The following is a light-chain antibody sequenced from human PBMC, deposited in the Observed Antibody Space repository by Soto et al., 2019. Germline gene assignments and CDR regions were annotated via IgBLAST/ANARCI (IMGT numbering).Light chain of an antibody. CDR3: QQRDSTPYT. V-gene: IGKV1-39*01. CDR1: QSISSY. J-gene: IGKJ2*01. CDR2: SAS. Sequence: DIQMTQSPSSLSASVGDRVTITCRASQSISSYLNWYQQKPGKAPKLLIYSASSLQSGVPSRFSGSGSGTDFTLTIISLHPEDFATYYCQQRDSTPYTFGQGTKLEIK.